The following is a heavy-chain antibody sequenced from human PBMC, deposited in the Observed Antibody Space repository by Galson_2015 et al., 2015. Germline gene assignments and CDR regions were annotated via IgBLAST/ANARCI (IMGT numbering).Heavy chain of an antibody. V-gene: IGHV3-21*01. D-gene: IGHD5-18*01. CDR2: ISSGSSYI. CDR1: GFTFSSYS. Sequence: SLRLSCAASGFTFSSYSMNWVRQAPGKGLEWVASISSGSSYIHSADSVKGRFTISRDNAKNSQYLEMNSMRAEDTAVYYCARANTAMVIGWFDHWGQGTLVTVSS. J-gene: IGHJ5*02. CDR3: ARANTAMVIGWFDH.